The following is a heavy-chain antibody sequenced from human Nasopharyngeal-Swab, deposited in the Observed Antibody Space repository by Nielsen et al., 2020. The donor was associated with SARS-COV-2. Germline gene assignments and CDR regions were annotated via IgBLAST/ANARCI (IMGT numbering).Heavy chain of an antibody. CDR1: GYSFRTYG. D-gene: IGHD6-13*01. J-gene: IGHJ4*02. CDR3: ARDDTSTWYRVSAD. Sequence: GESLKISCVASGYSFRTYGMSWVRQAPGKGLEWVAAIVGSGDISGSGGNTYYADSVKGRFTISRDNAKNSLYLQMNSLRDEDTAVYYCARDDTSTWYRVSADWGQGTLVTVSS. CDR2: IVGSGDISGSGGNT. V-gene: IGHV3-23*01.